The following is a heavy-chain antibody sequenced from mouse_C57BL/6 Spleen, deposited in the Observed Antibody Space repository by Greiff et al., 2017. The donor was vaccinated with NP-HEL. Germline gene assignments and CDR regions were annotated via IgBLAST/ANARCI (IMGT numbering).Heavy chain of an antibody. J-gene: IGHJ1*03. CDR1: GYTFTTYP. D-gene: IGHD2-3*01. CDR2: FHPYNDDT. V-gene: IGHV1-47*01. CDR3: ARKRGGGYSPWYFDV. Sequence: QVQLQQSGAELVKPGASVKLSCKASGYTFTTYPIEWMKQNHGKSLEWIGNFHPYNDDTKYNEKFKGKATLTVEKSSSTVYLELSRLTSDDSAVYYCARKRGGGYSPWYFDVWGTGTTVTVSS.